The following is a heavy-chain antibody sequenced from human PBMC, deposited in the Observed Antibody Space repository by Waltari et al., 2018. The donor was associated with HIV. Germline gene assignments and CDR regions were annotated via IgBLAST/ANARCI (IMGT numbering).Heavy chain of an antibody. Sequence: EVQLVESGGGLVLPGESLRLSCVASGFTLSGDWMHWVRQVPGKRLVWVSRINSDETTTLYADSVKGRFTISRDDAKNTLYLQMNNLRAEDTAIYYCVTSAPFNYWGQGTLVTVSS. CDR1: GFTLSGDW. V-gene: IGHV3-74*01. D-gene: IGHD3-10*01. CDR3: VTSAPFNY. CDR2: INSDETTT. J-gene: IGHJ4*02.